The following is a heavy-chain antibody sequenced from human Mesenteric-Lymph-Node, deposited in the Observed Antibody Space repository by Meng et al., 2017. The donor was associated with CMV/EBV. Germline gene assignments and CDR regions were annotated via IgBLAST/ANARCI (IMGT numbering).Heavy chain of an antibody. J-gene: IGHJ5*02. V-gene: IGHV4-39*01. CDR3: VRQPPTSYNCINGVCYRGDWFDP. CDR1: GDSISSSTYS. CDR2: ISYSGST. D-gene: IGHD2-8*01. Sequence: GSLRLSCTVSGDSISSSTYSWGWIRQPPGKGLEWIGSISYSGSTYYNPSLKSRVTISVDTSKNQFSLKLRSVSAADTAVYYCVRQPPTSYNCINGVCYRGDWFDPWGQGTLVTVSS.